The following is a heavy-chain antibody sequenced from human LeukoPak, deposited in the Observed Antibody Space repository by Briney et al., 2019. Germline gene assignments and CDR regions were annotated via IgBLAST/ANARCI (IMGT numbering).Heavy chain of an antibody. J-gene: IGHJ6*03. CDR1: GFTFRSYW. CDR3: ARKGTGYYYYYYMDV. V-gene: IGHV3-7*01. CDR2: IKQGGSEK. Sequence: PGGPLRLSCGASGFTFRSYWMSWVRQAPGKGLEWVANIKQGGSEKYYVDSVKGRFTISRDNAKNSLYLQMNSLRAEDTAVYYCARKGTGYYYYYYMDVWGKGTTVTVSS. D-gene: IGHD1-14*01.